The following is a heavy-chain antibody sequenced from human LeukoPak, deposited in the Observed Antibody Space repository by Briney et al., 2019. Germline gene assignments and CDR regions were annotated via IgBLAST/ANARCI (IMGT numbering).Heavy chain of an antibody. CDR1: GGSISSSSSY. V-gene: IGHV4-39*01. J-gene: IGHJ5*02. CDR3: ARHEWSRTWS. Sequence: SETLSLTSTVPGGSISSSSSYWGWIRQPPGKGLEWVGSIYYSGSTYYNPSLQSRVTISVDMSKNQFSLNLSSVTAADTAVYFCARHEWSRTWSWGQGTLVTVSS. CDR2: IYYSGST. D-gene: IGHD2-8*01.